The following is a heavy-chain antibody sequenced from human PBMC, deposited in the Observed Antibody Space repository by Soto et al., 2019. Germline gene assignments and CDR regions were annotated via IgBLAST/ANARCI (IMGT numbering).Heavy chain of an antibody. CDR1: GFPFSKYV. CDR3: ESVADNWNHFGS. J-gene: IGHJ4*02. V-gene: IGHV3-23*01. Sequence: PGGSLRLSCSASGFPFSKYVMSFLRQSPAKGLQLVSTISDTDETTYYAKSTKGRFTISIDKSKTTLYLRMNSRRAEDTAGDYNESVADNWNHFGSWGQGALVTVSS. D-gene: IGHD1-20*01. CDR2: ISDTDETT.